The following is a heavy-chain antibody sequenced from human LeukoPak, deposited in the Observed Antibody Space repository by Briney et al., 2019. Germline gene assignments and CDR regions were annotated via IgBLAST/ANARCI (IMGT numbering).Heavy chain of an antibody. V-gene: IGHV4-4*07. CDR3: ARGWVVXANTPXXAFDI. J-gene: IGHJ3*02. Sequence: PSETLSLTCTVAGGSISSYYWSWIRQPAGKGLEWIGRIYTSGSTNYNPSLKSRVTMSVDTSKNQFSLKLSSVTAADTAVYYCARGWVVXANTPXXAFDIWGQGTXVTVSS. CDR1: GGSISSYY. D-gene: IGHD6-13*01. CDR2: IYTSGST.